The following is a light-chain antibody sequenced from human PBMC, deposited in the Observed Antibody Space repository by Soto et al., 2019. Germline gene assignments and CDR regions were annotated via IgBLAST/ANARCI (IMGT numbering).Light chain of an antibody. CDR2: AAS. J-gene: IGKJ5*01. CDR3: QQYYSYPRT. V-gene: IGKV1-9*01. CDR1: QGVRSY. Sequence: IQFTQSPSSLSASVGDRVTISCRASQGVRSYLAWYQQKPGKAPKLLIYAASTLQSGVPSRFSGSGSGTDFTLTISCLQSADFETDDCQQYYSYPRTFGQGTGLENK.